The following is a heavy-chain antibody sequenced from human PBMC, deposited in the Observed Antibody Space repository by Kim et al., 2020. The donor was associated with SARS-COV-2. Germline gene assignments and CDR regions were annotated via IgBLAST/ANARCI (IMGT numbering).Heavy chain of an antibody. CDR2: IYCSGST. Sequence: SETLSLTCTVSGGSISSSSYYWGWIRQPPGKGLEWIGSIYCSGSTYYNPSLKSRVTISVDTSKNQFSLKLSSVTAADTAVYYCARETHDYYYYGMDVWGRGTTVTVSS. J-gene: IGHJ6*02. CDR3: ARETHDYYYYGMDV. CDR1: GGSISSSSYY. V-gene: IGHV4-39*02.